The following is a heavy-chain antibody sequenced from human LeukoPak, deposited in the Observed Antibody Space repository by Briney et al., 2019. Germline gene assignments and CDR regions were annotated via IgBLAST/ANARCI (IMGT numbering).Heavy chain of an antibody. CDR1: GYTFTGYY. D-gene: IGHD6-13*01. Sequence: ASVKVSCTASGYTFTGYYMNWVRQAPGQGLEWKGWTNPNSGRTNYAHNFQGRVTLTRDPSISTAYMELTGLTSNDTGVYYCARTREYSSTWFFPPFDPWGQGTLVTVSS. J-gene: IGHJ5*02. V-gene: IGHV1-2*02. CDR2: TNPNSGRT. CDR3: ARTREYSSTWFFPPFDP.